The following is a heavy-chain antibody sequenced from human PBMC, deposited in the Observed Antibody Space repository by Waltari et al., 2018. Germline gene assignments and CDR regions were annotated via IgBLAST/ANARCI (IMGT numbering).Heavy chain of an antibody. CDR1: GFPFSSHW. Sequence: EVQLVESGGGLVQPGGSLRLYCRASGFPFSSHWMHWVRQAPGKGLVWVSRINGDGSTTSYADSVKGRFAISRDNAKNTLYLQVDSLRAEDTAVYYCATSRDGYNLIGDYWGQGTLVTVSS. CDR2: INGDGSTT. V-gene: IGHV3-74*01. CDR3: ATSRDGYNLIGDY. D-gene: IGHD5-12*01. J-gene: IGHJ4*02.